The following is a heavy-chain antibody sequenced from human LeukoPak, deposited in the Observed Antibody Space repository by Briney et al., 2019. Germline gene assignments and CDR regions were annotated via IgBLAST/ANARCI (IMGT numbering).Heavy chain of an antibody. CDR3: ARDYGGNSGWFDP. V-gene: IGHV1-8*01. J-gene: IGHJ5*02. Sequence: ASVKVSCKASGYTLASYDINWVRQATGQGLEWMGWMNPNSGTTSYAQKFQDRVTLTRDTSISTAYMELSSLTSDDTAVYYCARDYGGNSGWFDPWGQGTLVTVSS. CDR1: GYTLASYD. CDR2: MNPNSGTT. D-gene: IGHD4-23*01.